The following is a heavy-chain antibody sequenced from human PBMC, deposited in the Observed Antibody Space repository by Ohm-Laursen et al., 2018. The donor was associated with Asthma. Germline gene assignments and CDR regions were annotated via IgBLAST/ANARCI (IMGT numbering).Heavy chain of an antibody. CDR2: ISSNGGST. CDR3: VLEYSSSYKDAFDI. CDR1: GFTFSSYG. D-gene: IGHD6-6*01. Sequence: SLRLSCAASGFTFSSYGMHWVRQAPGKGLEYVSAISSNGGSTYYADSVKGRFTISRDNSKNTLYLQMSSLRAEDTAVYYCVLEYSSSYKDAFDIWGQGTMVTVSS. V-gene: IGHV3-64D*08. J-gene: IGHJ3*02.